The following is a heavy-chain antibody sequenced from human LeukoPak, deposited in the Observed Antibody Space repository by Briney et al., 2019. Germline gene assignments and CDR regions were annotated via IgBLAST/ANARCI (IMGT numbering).Heavy chain of an antibody. V-gene: IGHV1-69*05. CDR1: GGTFSSYA. D-gene: IGHD6-13*01. CDR2: IIPIFGTA. J-gene: IGHJ6*03. Sequence: GASVKVSCKASGGTFSSYAISWVRRAPGQGLECMGGIIPIFGTANYAQKFQGRVTINTDESTSTAYMELSSLRSEDTAVYYCARALALDYYYYMDVWGKGTTVTVSS. CDR3: ARALALDYYYYMDV.